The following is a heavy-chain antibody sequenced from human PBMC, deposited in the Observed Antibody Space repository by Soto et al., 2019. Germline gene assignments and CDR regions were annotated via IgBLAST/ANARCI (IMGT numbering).Heavy chain of an antibody. CDR2: VDGSGGDT. Sequence: GGSLRLSCAAAGFTFSGHAMGWLRQTPGTGPEWVAFVDGSGGDTSYADSVKGRFTISRDNSDNSLYLHMNSLRAEDTGRYFCAKEIFAAAYAATSAFDLWGQGTLVTVSS. CDR1: GFTFSGHA. D-gene: IGHD2-8*01. J-gene: IGHJ4*02. V-gene: IGHV3-23*01. CDR3: AKEIFAAAYAATSAFDL.